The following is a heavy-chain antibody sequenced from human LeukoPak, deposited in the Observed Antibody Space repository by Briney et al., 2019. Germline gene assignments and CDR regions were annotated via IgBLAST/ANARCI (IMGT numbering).Heavy chain of an antibody. CDR2: ISYDGSNK. V-gene: IGHV3-30-3*01. D-gene: IGHD2-2*01. Sequence: GGSLRLSCAASGFTFSSYAMHWVRQAPGKGLEWVAVISYDGSNKYHADSVKGRFTISRDNSKNTLYLQMNSLRAEDTAVYYCARELNSNSIVVVPAATNYYYYGMDVWGQGTTVTVSS. CDR3: ARELNSNSIVVVPAATNYYYYGMDV. CDR1: GFTFSSYA. J-gene: IGHJ6*02.